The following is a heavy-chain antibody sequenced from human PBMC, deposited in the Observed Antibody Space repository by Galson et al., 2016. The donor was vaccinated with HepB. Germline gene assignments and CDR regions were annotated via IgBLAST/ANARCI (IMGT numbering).Heavy chain of an antibody. V-gene: IGHV3-48*02. CDR2: LSTSSSTI. D-gene: IGHD1-26*01. Sequence: SLRLSCAASGFTFSTYSMDWVRQAPGKGLEWISYLSTSSSTIYYADSVKGRFTISRDDATNSLYLQMNSLRDEDTAVYDCARGERGSYNSGYFDYWGQGNLVTVSS. J-gene: IGHJ4*02. CDR3: ARGERGSYNSGYFDY. CDR1: GFTFSTYS.